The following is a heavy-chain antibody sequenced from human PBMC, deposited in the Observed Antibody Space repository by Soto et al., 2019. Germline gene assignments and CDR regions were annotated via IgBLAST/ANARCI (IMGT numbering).Heavy chain of an antibody. D-gene: IGHD2-15*01. CDR1: GFTVSIYW. CDR3: ARGPGGSNDGTCNY. V-gene: IGHV3-7*05. J-gene: IGHJ4*02. Sequence: EVQLVESGGGLVQPGGSLRLSCAASGFTVSIYWMKWVRQTPVKGLEWVANINQDGSEKNYVDSVRGRFTISRDNAKNTLYLQMSSLRAEDTAIYYCARGPGGSNDGTCNYWGQGALVTVSS. CDR2: INQDGSEK.